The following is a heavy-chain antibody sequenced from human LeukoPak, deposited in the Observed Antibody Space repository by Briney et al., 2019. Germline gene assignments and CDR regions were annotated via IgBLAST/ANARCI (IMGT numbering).Heavy chain of an antibody. J-gene: IGHJ4*02. V-gene: IGHV1-18*01. CDR3: AREGIRYSSSPPGY. CDR1: GYIFTNYG. D-gene: IGHD6-13*01. Sequence: GASVKVSCKASGYIFTNYGISWVRQAPGQGLEWMGWISVYNGNTNYAQKFQGRVTMTRNTSISTAYMELSSLRSEDTAVYYCAREGIRYSSSPPGYWGQGTLVTVSS. CDR2: ISVYNGNT.